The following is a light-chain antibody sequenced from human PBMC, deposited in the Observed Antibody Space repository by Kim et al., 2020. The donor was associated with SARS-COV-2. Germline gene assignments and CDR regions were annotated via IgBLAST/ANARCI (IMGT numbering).Light chain of an antibody. CDR3: QEYNNGPFLT. CDR1: QSVSSN. Sequence: PPSPATLSLSPGERAILSCRASQSVSSNLAWYHQKHGQPPRLLMNGISTRATGITARFSGSGSGTEFTLTVSSLQSEEFVVYYCQEYNNGPFLTFGGWTKVYIK. CDR2: GIS. V-gene: IGKV3-15*01. J-gene: IGKJ4*01.